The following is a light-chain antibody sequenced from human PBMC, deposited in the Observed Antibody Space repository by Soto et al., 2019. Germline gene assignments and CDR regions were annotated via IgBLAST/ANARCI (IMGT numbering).Light chain of an antibody. J-gene: IGLJ1*01. CDR2: GNT. CDR1: SSNIGAGYD. V-gene: IGLV1-40*01. CDR3: QSYDSSLTLRV. Sequence: QSVLTQPPSVSGAPGQRVTISCTGSSSNIGAGYDVHWYQQLPGTAPKLLIYGNTNRPSGVPHRFSGSKSGTSASLAITGLQADDEADYDCQSYDSSLTLRVFGTGTKLTVL.